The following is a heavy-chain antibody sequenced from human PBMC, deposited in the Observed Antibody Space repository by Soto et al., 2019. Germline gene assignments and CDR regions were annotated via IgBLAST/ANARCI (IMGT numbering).Heavy chain of an antibody. J-gene: IGHJ6*02. CDR1: GGSISSYY. V-gene: IGHV4-59*01. D-gene: IGHD3-22*01. CDR2: IYYSGST. CDR3: ARNPYYYDSSGYQTPMDV. Sequence: PSETLSLTCTVSGGSISSYYWSWIRQPLGKGLEWIGYIYYSGSTNYNPSLKSRVTISVDTSKNQFSLKLSSVTAADTAVYYCARNPYYYDSSGYQTPMDVWGQGTTVTVSS.